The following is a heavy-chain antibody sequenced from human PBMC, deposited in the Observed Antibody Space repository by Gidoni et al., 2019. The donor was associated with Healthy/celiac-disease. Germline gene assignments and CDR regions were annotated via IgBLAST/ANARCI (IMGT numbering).Heavy chain of an antibody. CDR2: INHSGST. D-gene: IGHD4-17*01. V-gene: IGHV4-34*01. CDR1: GGSFSGYY. CDR3: ARGLPFTVTTYWYFDL. Sequence: QVQLQQWGAGRLKPSETLAVTCAVYGGSFSGYYWSWIRQPPGKGLEWIGEINHSGSTNYNPSLKSRVTISVDTSKNQFSLKLSSVTAADTAVYYCARGLPFTVTTYWYFDLWGRGTLVTVSS. J-gene: IGHJ2*01.